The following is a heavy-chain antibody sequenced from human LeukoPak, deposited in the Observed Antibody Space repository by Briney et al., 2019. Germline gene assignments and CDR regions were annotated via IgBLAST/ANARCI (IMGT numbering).Heavy chain of an antibody. D-gene: IGHD5-12*01. CDR1: GFAFSSYA. CDR2: ISRSGDST. J-gene: IGHJ5*02. CDR3: AKEQRGYTGYAVGSWFDP. V-gene: IGHV3-23*01. Sequence: GGSLRLSCAASGFAFSSYAMSWVRQAPGKGLEWVSAISRSGDSTYYADSVKGRFTISRDNSKNTLYLQMNSLRAEDTAVYYCAKEQRGYTGYAVGSWFDPWGQGTLVTVSS.